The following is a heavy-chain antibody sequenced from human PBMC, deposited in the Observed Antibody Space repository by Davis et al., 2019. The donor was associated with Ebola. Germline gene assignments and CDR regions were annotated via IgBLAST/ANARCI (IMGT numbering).Heavy chain of an antibody. D-gene: IGHD3-10*01. CDR2: IGYSGGSS. V-gene: IGHV3-23*01. Sequence: GESLKISCEASGFSLGSYAMSWVRQAPGKGLEWVSGIGYSGGSSYNAESVKGRFTISKDNSKNTLYLEMNSLRVEDTAVYYCTSSKGRAPFYWGQGTLVTVSS. CDR1: GFSLGSYA. J-gene: IGHJ4*02. CDR3: TSSKGRAPFY.